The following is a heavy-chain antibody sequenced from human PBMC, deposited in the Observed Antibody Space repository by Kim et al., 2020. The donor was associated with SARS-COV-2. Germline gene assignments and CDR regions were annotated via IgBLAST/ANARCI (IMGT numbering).Heavy chain of an antibody. D-gene: IGHD2-21*01. CDR1: GGSVSAGSDY. CDR3: ARDRPGEGSWN. J-gene: IGHJ4*02. Sequence: SETLSLTCTVSGGSVSAGSDYWSWIRQPPGKGLEWIGYVYDSGTTKYNPSLKSRVTISVDTSKNQFSLRLSSVTAADTAVYFCARDRPGEGSWNWGQGTLVTVSS. CDR2: VYDSGTT. V-gene: IGHV4-61*01.